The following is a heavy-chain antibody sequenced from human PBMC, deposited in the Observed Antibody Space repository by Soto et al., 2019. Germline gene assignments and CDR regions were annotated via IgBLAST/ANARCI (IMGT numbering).Heavy chain of an antibody. J-gene: IGHJ3*01. CDR2: IHPGGQTI. CDR3: ARRGSR. V-gene: IGHV3-48*03. D-gene: IGHD2-15*01. CDR1: GFTFSSSE. Sequence: GSLRLSCAASGFTFSSSEMYWVRQAPGKGLEWISYIHPGGQTIFYAESVKGRFTISRDNAKHSVYLQMNSLRAEDTAVYYCARRGSRWGRGTKVTVSS.